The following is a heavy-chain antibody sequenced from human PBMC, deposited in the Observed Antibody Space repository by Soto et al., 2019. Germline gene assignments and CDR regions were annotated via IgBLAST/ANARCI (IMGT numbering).Heavy chain of an antibody. J-gene: IGHJ3*01. CDR2: IHPGGQTI. CDR3: ARRGSR. V-gene: IGHV3-48*03. D-gene: IGHD2-15*01. CDR1: GFTFSSSE. Sequence: GSLRLSCAASGFTFSSSEMYWVRQAPGKGLEWISYIHPGGQTIFYAESVKGRFTISRDNAKHSVYLQMNSLRAEDTAVYYCARRGSRWGRGTKVTVSS.